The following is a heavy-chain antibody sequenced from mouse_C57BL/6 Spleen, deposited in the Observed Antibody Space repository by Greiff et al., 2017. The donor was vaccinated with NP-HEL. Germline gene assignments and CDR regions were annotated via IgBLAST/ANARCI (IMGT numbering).Heavy chain of an antibody. CDR3: ARVTGAWFAY. V-gene: IGHV1-26*01. D-gene: IGHD2-13*01. Sequence: EVQLQQSGPELVKPGASVKISCKASGYTFTDYYMNWVKQSPGKSLEWIGDINPNNGGTSYNQKFKGKATLTVDKSSSTAYMELRSLTSEDSAVYYCARVTGAWFAYWGQGTLVTVSA. J-gene: IGHJ3*01. CDR1: GYTFTDYY. CDR2: INPNNGGT.